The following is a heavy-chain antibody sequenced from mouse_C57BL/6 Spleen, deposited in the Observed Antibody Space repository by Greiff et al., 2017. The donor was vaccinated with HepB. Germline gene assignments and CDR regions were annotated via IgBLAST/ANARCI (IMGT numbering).Heavy chain of an antibody. CDR2: IYPGGGYT. J-gene: IGHJ2*01. Sequence: VQLQESGAELVRPGTSVKMSCKASGYTFTNYWIGWAKQRPGHGLEWIGDIYPGGGYTNYNEKFKGKATLTADKSSSTAYMQFSSLTSEDSAIYYCARRGDAGYFDYWGQGTTLTVSS. D-gene: IGHD3-3*01. CDR1: GYTFTNYW. CDR3: ARRGDAGYFDY. V-gene: IGHV1-63*01.